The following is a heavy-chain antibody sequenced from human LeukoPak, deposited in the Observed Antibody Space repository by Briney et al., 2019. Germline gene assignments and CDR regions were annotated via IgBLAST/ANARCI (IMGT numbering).Heavy chain of an antibody. CDR1: GFTFSSYS. D-gene: IGHD3-3*01. Sequence: GGSLRLSCAASGFTFSSYSMNWVRQAPGKGLEWVSSISSSSSYIYHADSVKGRFTISRDNAKNSLYLQMNSLRAEDTAVYYCARATIFGVVTADAFDIWGRETMVTVSS. J-gene: IGHJ3*02. CDR3: ARATIFGVVTADAFDI. V-gene: IGHV3-21*01. CDR2: ISSSSSYI.